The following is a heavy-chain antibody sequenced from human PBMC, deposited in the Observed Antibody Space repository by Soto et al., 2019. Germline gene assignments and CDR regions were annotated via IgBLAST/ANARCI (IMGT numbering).Heavy chain of an antibody. Sequence: GSLRLSCAASGFTFSDYYMSWIRQAPGKGLEWVSYISSSSSYTNYADSVKGRFTISRDNAKNSLYLQMNSLRAEDTAVYYCATGQYYYDSSGYYYSWGQGTLVTVSS. V-gene: IGHV3-11*03. CDR1: GFTFSDYY. D-gene: IGHD3-22*01. J-gene: IGHJ4*02. CDR2: ISSSSSYT. CDR3: ATGQYYYDSSGYYYS.